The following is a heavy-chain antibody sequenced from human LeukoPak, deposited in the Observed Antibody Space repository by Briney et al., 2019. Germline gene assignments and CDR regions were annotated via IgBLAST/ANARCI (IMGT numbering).Heavy chain of an antibody. CDR2: KFYSGGT. Sequence: PSETLSLTCTVSSGSITSSSYYWVWIRQPPGMGLEWIGSKFYSGGTYYNPSLKSRVTISVDTSKNQFSLKLSSVTAADTAVYYCARGDYLSSALDYWGQGTLVTVSS. CDR1: SGSITSSSYY. CDR3: ARGDYLSSALDY. V-gene: IGHV4-39*07. D-gene: IGHD4-17*01. J-gene: IGHJ4*02.